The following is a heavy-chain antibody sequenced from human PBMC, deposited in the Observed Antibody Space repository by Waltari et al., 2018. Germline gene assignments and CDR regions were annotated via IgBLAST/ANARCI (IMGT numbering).Heavy chain of an antibody. CDR2: IYYTGST. CDR1: GGSITTYY. Sequence: QVQLQESGPGLVKPSETLSLTCTVSGGSITTYYWSWIRQPPGKGLGWIGYIYYTGSTNYNPALKSRVTMSVDTSKNQFSLKLRSVTAADTAVYYCARRTGLSSSSWYYFDYWGQGTLVTVSS. J-gene: IGHJ4*02. D-gene: IGHD6-13*01. CDR3: ARRTGLSSSSWYYFDY. V-gene: IGHV4-59*08.